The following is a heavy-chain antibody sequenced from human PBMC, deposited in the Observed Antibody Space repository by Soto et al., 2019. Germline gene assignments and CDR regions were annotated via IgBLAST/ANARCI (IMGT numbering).Heavy chain of an antibody. D-gene: IGHD3-22*01. CDR3: AKDTYYHDSSGYYVFDH. V-gene: IGHV3-30*18. CDR2: ISYDGSNE. CDR1: GFTCSSYG. Sequence: QVQLVESGGGVVQPGRSLSLSCTASGFTCSSYGMHWVRQTPGMGLEWVAHISYDGSNEHYIDSVKGRFTISRDNSKNTVYLQMNSLRTEDTALYYCAKDTYYHDSSGYYVFDHWGQGTLVTVSS. J-gene: IGHJ4*02.